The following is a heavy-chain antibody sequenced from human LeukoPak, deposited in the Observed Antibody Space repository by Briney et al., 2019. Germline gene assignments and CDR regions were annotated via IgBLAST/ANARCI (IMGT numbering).Heavy chain of an antibody. CDR3: ARIPYYDFWSGQSI. V-gene: IGHV4-59*01. CDR1: GGSFSGYY. CDR2: IYYSGST. D-gene: IGHD3-3*01. Sequence: SETLSLTCAVYGGSFSGYYWSWIRQPPGKGLEWIGYIYYSGSTNYNPSLKSRVTISVDTSKNQFSLKLSSVTTADTAVYYCARIPYYDFWSGQSIWGQGTMVTVSS. J-gene: IGHJ3*02.